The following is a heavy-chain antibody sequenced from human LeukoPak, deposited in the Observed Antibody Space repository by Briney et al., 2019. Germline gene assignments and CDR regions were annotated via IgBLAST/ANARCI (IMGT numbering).Heavy chain of an antibody. V-gene: IGHV3-30*18. CDR3: AKDFWSGYYPGPQDY. D-gene: IGHD3-3*01. CDR2: ISYDGRNT. CDR1: GYTLSTYG. Sequence: PGGSLRLSCAASGYTLSTYGVHWVRQAPGKGLEWLAVISYDGRNTYYGDSVKGRFTISRDNSKNTVFLQMNSLRVEDTAVYYCAKDFWSGYYPGPQDYWGQGTLVTVSS. J-gene: IGHJ4*02.